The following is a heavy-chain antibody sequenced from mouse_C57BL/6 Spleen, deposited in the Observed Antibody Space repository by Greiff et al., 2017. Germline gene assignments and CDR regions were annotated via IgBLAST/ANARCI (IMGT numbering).Heavy chain of an antibody. V-gene: IGHV5-6*01. CDR3: ARIYGSSYGYFDY. CDR2: ISSGGSYT. D-gene: IGHD1-1*01. J-gene: IGHJ2*01. CDR1: GFTFSSYG. Sequence: EVQVVESGGDLVKPGGSLKLSCAASGFTFSSYGMSWVRQTPDKRLEWVATISSGGSYTYYPDSVKGRFTISRDNAKNTLYLQMSSLKSDDTAMYYCARIYGSSYGYFDYWGQGTTLTVSS.